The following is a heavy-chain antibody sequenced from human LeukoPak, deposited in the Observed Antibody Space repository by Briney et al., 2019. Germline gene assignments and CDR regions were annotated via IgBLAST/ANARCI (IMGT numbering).Heavy chain of an antibody. CDR1: GGTFSSYA. Sequence: AASVKVSCKASGGTFSSYAISWVRQAPGQGLEWMGGIIPIFGTANYAQKFQGRVTITADESTSTAYTELSSLRSEDTAVYYCARARSGWYLDYWGQGTLVTVSS. CDR2: IIPIFGTA. J-gene: IGHJ4*02. D-gene: IGHD6-19*01. V-gene: IGHV1-69*13. CDR3: ARARSGWYLDY.